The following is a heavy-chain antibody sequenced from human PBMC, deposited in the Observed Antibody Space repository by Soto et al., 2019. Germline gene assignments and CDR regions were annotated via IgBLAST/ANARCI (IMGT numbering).Heavy chain of an antibody. CDR1: GCSISSSNW. D-gene: IGHD1-26*01. CDR3: ARSYSGRYGNWLDP. Sequence: SETLSLTCVVSGCSISSSNWWIWVRQPPGKGLEWIGELYHSGRTNYNPSLKSRVTISVDKSKNQFSLNLSSVTAADTAVYYCARSYSGRYGNWLDPWGQGTLVTVSS. CDR2: LYHSGRT. J-gene: IGHJ5*02. V-gene: IGHV4-4*02.